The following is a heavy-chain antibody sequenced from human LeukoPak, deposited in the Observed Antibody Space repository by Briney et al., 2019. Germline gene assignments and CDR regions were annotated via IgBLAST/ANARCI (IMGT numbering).Heavy chain of an antibody. CDR1: GGSFSGYY. Sequence: PSETLSLTCAVYGGSFSGYYWSWIRQPPGKGLEWIGEINHSGSTNYSPSLKSRVTISVDTSKNQFSLKLSSVTAADTAVYYCARGGESSTSCLFDYWGQGTLVTVSS. CDR3: ARGGESSTSCLFDY. V-gene: IGHV4-34*01. D-gene: IGHD2-2*01. CDR2: INHSGST. J-gene: IGHJ4*02.